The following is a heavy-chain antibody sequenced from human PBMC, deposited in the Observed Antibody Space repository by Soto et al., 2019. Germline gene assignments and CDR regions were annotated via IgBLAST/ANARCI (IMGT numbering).Heavy chain of an antibody. CDR2: INHSGST. CDR3: ARDKISGLFDY. V-gene: IGHV4-34*01. CDR1: GGSFSGYS. J-gene: IGHJ4*02. Sequence: QVQLQQWGAGLLKPSETLSLTCAVYGGSFSGYSWTWIRQPPGTGLEWIGEINHSGSTNYNPSLKGLVTIAVDSSKNRFSLKLTSVTAADAAVYYCARDKISGLFDYWGQGTRVTVSS.